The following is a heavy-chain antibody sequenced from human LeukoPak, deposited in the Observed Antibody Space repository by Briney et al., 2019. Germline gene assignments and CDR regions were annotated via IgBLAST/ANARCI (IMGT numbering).Heavy chain of an antibody. CDR1: GFTFCSYG. J-gene: IGHJ4*02. CDR3: AHVGIQANPQRAFDY. V-gene: IGHV3-30*02. D-gene: IGHD6-25*01. CDR2: IRYDGSNK. Sequence: GGSLRLSCAASGFTFCSYGMHWVRQAPGKGLEWVAFIRYDGSNKYYADSVKGRFTISRDNSKNTLYLQMNSLRAEDTAVYYCAHVGIQANPQRAFDYWGQGTLVTVSS.